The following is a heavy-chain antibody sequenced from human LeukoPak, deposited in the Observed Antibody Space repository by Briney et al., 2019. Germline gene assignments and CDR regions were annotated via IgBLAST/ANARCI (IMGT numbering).Heavy chain of an antibody. V-gene: IGHV3-23*01. CDR1: GFTFSSYG. D-gene: IGHD4-23*01. J-gene: IGHJ4*02. CDR2: TSGSGSSP. CDR3: AKTTGGNAYDYIDY. Sequence: GESLKISCAASGFTFSSYGMNWVRQAPGKGLEWVSATSGSGSSPNYSDSVKGRFTISRDNSKNTLYLQMNSLRAEDTAVYYCAKTTGGNAYDYIDYWGQGTLVTVSS.